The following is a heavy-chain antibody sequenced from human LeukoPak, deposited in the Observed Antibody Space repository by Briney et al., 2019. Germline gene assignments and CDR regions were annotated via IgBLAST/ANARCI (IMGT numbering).Heavy chain of an antibody. V-gene: IGHV3-7*03. CDR3: AKFHCSSTSCYLKSNYYFDY. J-gene: IGHJ4*02. CDR1: GFTFSNNW. Sequence: GGSLRLSCVVSGFTFSNNWMSWVRQAPGKGLEWVANIKEDGSEKYYADSVKGRFTISRDNSKNTLYLQMNSLRAEDTAVYYCAKFHCSSTSCYLKSNYYFDYWGQGTLVTVSS. D-gene: IGHD2-2*01. CDR2: IKEDGSEK.